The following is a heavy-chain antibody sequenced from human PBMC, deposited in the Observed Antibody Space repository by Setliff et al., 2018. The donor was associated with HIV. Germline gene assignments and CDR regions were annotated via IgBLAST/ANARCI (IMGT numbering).Heavy chain of an antibody. J-gene: IGHJ6*03. CDR2: IGTYNGNT. CDR1: GYTFTNFG. V-gene: IGHV1-18*01. D-gene: IGHD2-2*01. CDR3: ARGQYQLLRYYYMDV. Sequence: ASVKVSCKASGYTFTNFGITWVRQAPGQGLEWMGWIGTYNGNTNYARKLQGRVTMTTDTSTSTAYMELRSLRSDDTAVYYCARGQYQLLRYYYMDVWGKGTTVTVSS.